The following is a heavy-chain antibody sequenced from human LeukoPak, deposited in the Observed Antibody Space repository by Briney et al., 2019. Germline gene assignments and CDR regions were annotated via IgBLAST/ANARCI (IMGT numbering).Heavy chain of an antibody. J-gene: IGHJ4*02. Sequence: ASVTVSFKSSVYTFTNYDINWVRRATGQGREWMGWMNPNSGNTGYAQKFQGRVTMTRNTSISTAYMELSSLRSEDTAVYYCARVDYGDYPYWGQGTLVTVSS. CDR1: VYTFTNYD. CDR3: ARVDYGDYPY. CDR2: MNPNSGNT. D-gene: IGHD4-17*01. V-gene: IGHV1-8*01.